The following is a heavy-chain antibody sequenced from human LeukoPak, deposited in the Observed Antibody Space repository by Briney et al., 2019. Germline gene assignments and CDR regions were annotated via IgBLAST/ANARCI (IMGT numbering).Heavy chain of an antibody. CDR2: IRYDGSNK. Sequence: GSLRLSCAASGFTFSSYAMHWVRQAPGKGLEWVAFIRYDGSNKYYADSVKGRFTISRDNSKNTLYLQMNSLRAEDTAVYYCAKDRQYYDSTGYSNFDYWGPGTLVTVSS. D-gene: IGHD3-22*01. V-gene: IGHV3-30*02. J-gene: IGHJ4*02. CDR3: AKDRQYYDSTGYSNFDY. CDR1: GFTFSSYA.